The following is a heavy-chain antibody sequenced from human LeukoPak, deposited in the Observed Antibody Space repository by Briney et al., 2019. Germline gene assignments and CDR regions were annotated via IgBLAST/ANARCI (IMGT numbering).Heavy chain of an antibody. CDR3: AKGVTMVRGVIDY. CDR1: GFTFSSYA. Sequence: HAGGSLRLSCAASGFTFSSYAMSWVRQAPGKGLEWVSAISGSGGSTYYADSVKGRFTISRDNSKNTLYLQMNSLRAEDTAVYYCAKGVTMVRGVIDYWGQGTLVTVSS. J-gene: IGHJ4*02. CDR2: ISGSGGST. V-gene: IGHV3-23*01. D-gene: IGHD3-10*01.